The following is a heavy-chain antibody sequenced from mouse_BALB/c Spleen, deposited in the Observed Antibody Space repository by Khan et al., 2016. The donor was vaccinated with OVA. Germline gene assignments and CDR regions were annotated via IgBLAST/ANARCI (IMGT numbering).Heavy chain of an antibody. V-gene: IGHV2-6-1*01. CDR1: GFSLTNYG. CDR3: SRQPYYHYYIMDY. CDR2: IWSDGST. J-gene: IGHJ4*01. Sequence: GERGEEGPGLVAPSQSLSITCTISGFSLTNYGVHWVRQPPGKGLEWLVVIWSDGSTTYDSALKSRLTISKDNSKSQVFLEMDSLQTDDTAMYYSSRQPYYHYYIMDYWGQGTSVTVSS. D-gene: IGHD2-10*01.